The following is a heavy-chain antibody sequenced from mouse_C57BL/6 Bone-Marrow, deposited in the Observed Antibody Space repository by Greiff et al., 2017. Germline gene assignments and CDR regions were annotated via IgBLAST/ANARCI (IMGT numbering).Heavy chain of an antibody. J-gene: IGHJ3*01. CDR2: ILPGSGIT. CDR3: ARDHGNTWFAY. Sequence: QVQLQQSGAELMKPGASVKLSCKATGYTFTGYWIEWVKQRPGHGLEWIGEILPGSGITNYNEKFKGKATFTADTSSNTAYMQLSSLTTEDSAIYYCARDHGNTWFAYWGQGTLVTVSA. V-gene: IGHV1-9*01. CDR1: GYTFTGYW. D-gene: IGHD2-1*01.